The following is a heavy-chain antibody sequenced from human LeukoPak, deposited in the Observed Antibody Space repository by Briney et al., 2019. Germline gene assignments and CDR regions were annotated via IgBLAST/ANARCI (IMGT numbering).Heavy chain of an antibody. Sequence: GGSLRLSCAASGFTFSDYYMSWIRQAPGKGLEWLSYISSSGTTIYYADSVKGRFTISRDNAKNSLYLQMNSLRAEDTAVYYCAKPITVTTGFFAFDIWGQGTMVTVSS. J-gene: IGHJ3*02. D-gene: IGHD4-17*01. V-gene: IGHV3-11*01. CDR3: AKPITVTTGFFAFDI. CDR1: GFTFSDYY. CDR2: ISSSGTTI.